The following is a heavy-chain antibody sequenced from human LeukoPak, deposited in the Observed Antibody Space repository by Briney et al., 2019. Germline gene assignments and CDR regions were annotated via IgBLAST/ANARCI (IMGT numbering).Heavy chain of an antibody. CDR1: GFTFSSYS. J-gene: IGHJ4*02. D-gene: IGHD3-22*01. Sequence: GGSLRLSCAASGFTFSSYSMNWVRQAPGKGLEWVSSISSSSSYIYYADSVKGRFTISRDNAENSLYLQMNSLRAEDTAVYYCARDISPSSGYPDYWGQGTLVTVSS. CDR2: ISSSSSYI. CDR3: ARDISPSSGYPDY. V-gene: IGHV3-21*01.